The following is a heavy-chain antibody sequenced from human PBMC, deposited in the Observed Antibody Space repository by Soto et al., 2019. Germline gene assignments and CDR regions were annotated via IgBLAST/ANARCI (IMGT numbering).Heavy chain of an antibody. CDR1: GFTFSSYG. V-gene: IGHV3-30*18. J-gene: IGHJ6*03. D-gene: IGHD2-15*01. Sequence: HPGGSLRLSCAASGFTFSSYGMHWVRQAPGKGLEWVAVISYDGSNKYYADSVKGRFTISRDNSKNTLYLQMNSLRAEDTAVYYCAKLTRPPRVVAATLDYYYFLDFSGKGTSVIGSS. CDR2: ISYDGSNK. CDR3: AKLTRPPRVVAATLDYYYFLDF.